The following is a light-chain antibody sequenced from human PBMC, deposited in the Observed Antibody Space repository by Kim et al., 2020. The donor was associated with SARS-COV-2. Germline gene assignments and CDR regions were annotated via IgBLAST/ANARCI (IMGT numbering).Light chain of an antibody. CDR1: QGIAHY. CDR2: VAS. CDR3: QKYDGAPWT. Sequence: ASVGDRVTINCRASQGIAHYLAWYQQKPGKVPKLLIYVASALQAGVPSRFSGSGSGTDFTLTISSLQPEDVATYYCQKYDGAPWTFGQGTKVDIK. J-gene: IGKJ1*01. V-gene: IGKV1-27*01.